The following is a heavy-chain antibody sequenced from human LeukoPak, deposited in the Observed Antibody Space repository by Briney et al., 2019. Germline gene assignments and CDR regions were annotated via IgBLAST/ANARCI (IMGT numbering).Heavy chain of an antibody. D-gene: IGHD6-19*01. Sequence: SQTLSLTCAISGDSVSSNSAAWNWIRQSPSRGLEWLGRTYYRSKWYNDYAISVKSRITINPDASKNQFFLKLSSVTAADTAVYYCARNANGYSSGWYVVDYWGQGTLVTVPS. J-gene: IGHJ4*02. CDR2: TYYRSKWYN. V-gene: IGHV6-1*01. CDR3: ARNANGYSSGWYVVDY. CDR1: GDSVSSNSAA.